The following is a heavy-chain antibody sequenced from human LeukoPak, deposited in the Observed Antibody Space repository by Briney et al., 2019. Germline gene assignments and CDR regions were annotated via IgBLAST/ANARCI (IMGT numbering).Heavy chain of an antibody. J-gene: IGHJ3*02. CDR3: ARDCSGGSCYSILAGAFDI. CDR1: GFTFSSYY. V-gene: IGHV3-7*01. Sequence: GGSLRLSCAASGFTFSSYYMSWVRQAPGKGLEWVANIKQDGSDKYYVDSVKGRFTIARDNAKNSLYLQIHSLRAEDTAVYYCARDCSGGSCYSILAGAFDIWGQGTMVTVSS. CDR2: IKQDGSDK. D-gene: IGHD2-15*01.